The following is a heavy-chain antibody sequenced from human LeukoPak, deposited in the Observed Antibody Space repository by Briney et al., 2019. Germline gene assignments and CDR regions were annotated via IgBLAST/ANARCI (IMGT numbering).Heavy chain of an antibody. Sequence: GGSLRLSCAASGFTFSSYAMSWVRQAPGKGLEWVSTIVGSGGSTYYEDSVKGRFTVSRDNSRNTLHLLMNSLGAEDTAVYYCARMTSVTTLGDYWGQGTLVTVSS. CDR2: IVGSGGST. CDR3: ARMTSVTTLGDY. V-gene: IGHV3-23*01. CDR1: GFTFSSYA. D-gene: IGHD4-17*01. J-gene: IGHJ4*02.